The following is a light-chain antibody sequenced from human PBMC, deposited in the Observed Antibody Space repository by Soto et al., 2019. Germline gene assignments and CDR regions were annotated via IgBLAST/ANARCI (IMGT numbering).Light chain of an antibody. CDR3: QQYGSSPWT. J-gene: IGKJ1*01. CDR1: QSVSSN. V-gene: IGKV3-15*01. Sequence: EIGVTHSAATLSVSPGERATLSCRASQSVSSNLAWYQQKPGQAPRLLIYGASTRATGIPARFSGSGSGTEFTLTISRLEPEDSAVYYCQQYGSSPWTFGQGTKVDIK. CDR2: GAS.